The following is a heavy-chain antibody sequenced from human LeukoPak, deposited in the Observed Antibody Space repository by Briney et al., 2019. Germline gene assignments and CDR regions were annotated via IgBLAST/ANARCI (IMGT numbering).Heavy chain of an antibody. V-gene: IGHV5-51*01. CDR1: GYSFTSYW. CDR3: ARRGLGKEVAAFYWYFDL. CDR2: IYPGDSET. D-gene: IGHD2-15*01. Sequence: GEALKISCKGSGYSFTSYWIGWVGQVPGKGLAWMGLIYPGDSETRYSPSFQGQVTISADKSISTAYLQWSSLKASDTAMYYCARRGLGKEVAAFYWYFDLWGRGTLVTVSS. J-gene: IGHJ2*01.